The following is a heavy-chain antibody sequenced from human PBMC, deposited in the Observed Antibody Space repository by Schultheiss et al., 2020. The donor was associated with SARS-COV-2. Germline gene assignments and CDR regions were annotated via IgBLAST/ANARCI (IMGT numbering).Heavy chain of an antibody. Sequence: SETLSLTCAVYGGSFSGYSWSWIRQPPGKGLEWIWEMNHSGSTNYNPSLKSRVTISVDTSKNQFSLKLSSVTAADTAVYYCARGAKYGSGRFDPWGQGTLVTVSS. J-gene: IGHJ5*02. CDR1: GGSFSGYS. CDR2: MNHSGST. D-gene: IGHD3-10*01. V-gene: IGHV4-34*01. CDR3: ARGAKYGSGRFDP.